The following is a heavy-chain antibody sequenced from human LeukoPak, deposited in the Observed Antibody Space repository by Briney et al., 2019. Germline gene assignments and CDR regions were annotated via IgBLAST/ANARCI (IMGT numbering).Heavy chain of an antibody. D-gene: IGHD6-13*01. CDR2: IYYSGST. CDR3: ARVTGFWPSIAAAGTPRGWFDP. CDR1: GGSISSYY. J-gene: IGHJ5*02. V-gene: IGHV4-59*01. Sequence: SETLSLTCTVSGGSISSYYWSWIRQPPGKGLEWIGYIYYSGSTNYNPSLKSRVTISVDTSKNQFSLKLSSVTAADTAVYYCARVTGFWPSIAAAGTPRGWFDPWGQGTLVTVSS.